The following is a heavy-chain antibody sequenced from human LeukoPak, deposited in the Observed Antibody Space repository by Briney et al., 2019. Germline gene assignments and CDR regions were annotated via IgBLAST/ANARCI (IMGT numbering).Heavy chain of an antibody. Sequence: PGASLRLSCVASGFTFSTYAMTWVRQAPGKGLEWVSGISGSGSNTHYADSVKGRFTISRDNSNNTLYLQMNSLRGEDTAVYYCAERGNERAVAGPLNWFDPWGQGILVTVSS. CDR3: AERGNERAVAGPLNWFDP. D-gene: IGHD6-13*01. CDR2: ISGSGSNT. V-gene: IGHV3-23*01. J-gene: IGHJ5*02. CDR1: GFTFSTYA.